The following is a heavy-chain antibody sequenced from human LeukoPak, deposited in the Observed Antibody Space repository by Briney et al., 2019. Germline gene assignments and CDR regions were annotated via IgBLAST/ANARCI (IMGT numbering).Heavy chain of an antibody. CDR2: ISAYNGNT. CDR1: GYTSTSYS. Sequence: ASVKVSCKASGYTSTSYSISWVRQAPGQGLEWMGWISAYNGNTNYAQKLQGRVTMTTDTSTSTAYMELRSLRSDDTAVYYCARHYTYSSAVDAFDIWGQGTMVTVSS. D-gene: IGHD6-19*01. V-gene: IGHV1-18*01. CDR3: ARHYTYSSAVDAFDI. J-gene: IGHJ3*02.